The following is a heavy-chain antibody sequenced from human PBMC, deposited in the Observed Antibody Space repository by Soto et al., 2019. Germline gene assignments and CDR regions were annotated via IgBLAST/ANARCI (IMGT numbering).Heavy chain of an antibody. Sequence: QGQLVQSGAEVKTPGASVKVSCHASGYTFTDYGINWVRQAPGQGLEWLAWISTYNGKTHHVSTVQGRLTLTTDTSTSTAYMDLRSLRSDDTAVYYWARSGSNYGPGAFDVWGQGTMVTVSS. D-gene: IGHD3-16*01. CDR3: ARSGSNYGPGAFDV. V-gene: IGHV1-18*04. CDR1: GYTFTDYG. J-gene: IGHJ3*01. CDR2: ISTYNGKT.